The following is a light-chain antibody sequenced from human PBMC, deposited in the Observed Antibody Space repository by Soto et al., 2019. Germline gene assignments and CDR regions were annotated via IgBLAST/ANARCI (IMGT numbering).Light chain of an antibody. CDR2: DAS. CDR1: QSVSSSY. J-gene: IGKJ4*01. CDR3: QQYGSSPLT. V-gene: IGKV3-20*01. Sequence: EIVLTQSPGTLSLSPGERATLSCRASQSVSSSYLAWYQQKPGQAPRLLIYDASSRATGIPDRFSGSGSGTDFTLTISRLEPEDFAVYYCQQYGSSPLTFGGGTKV.